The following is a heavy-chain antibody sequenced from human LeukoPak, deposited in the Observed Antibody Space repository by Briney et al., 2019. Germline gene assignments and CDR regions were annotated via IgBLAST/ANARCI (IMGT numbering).Heavy chain of an antibody. V-gene: IGHV1-24*01. D-gene: IGHD5-24*01. Sequence: ASVKVSCKVSGYSLTELSIHWVRQAPGKGLEWMGGFDPDDGETIYAQKFQGRVIMTEDTSADIAYLELSSLKSEDTAIYYCARIDRGGYNYPFYFDHWGQGTLVTVSS. CDR1: GYSLTELS. CDR3: ARIDRGGYNYPFYFDH. J-gene: IGHJ4*02. CDR2: FDPDDGET.